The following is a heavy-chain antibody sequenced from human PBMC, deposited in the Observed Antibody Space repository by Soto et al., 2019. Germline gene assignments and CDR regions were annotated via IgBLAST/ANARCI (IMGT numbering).Heavy chain of an antibody. V-gene: IGHV1-18*01. CDR1: GYTFTSYG. J-gene: IGHJ4*02. CDR3: ARGRYGYY. CDR2: ISAHNGNT. Sequence: QVHLVQSGAEVKKPGASVKVSCKASGYTFTSYGITWVRQAPGQGLEWMGWISAHNGNTDFAQKLQGRVIVTRDTSTSTAYMELRSLISDATAVYYCARGRYGYYWGQGALVTGSS. D-gene: IGHD1-1*01.